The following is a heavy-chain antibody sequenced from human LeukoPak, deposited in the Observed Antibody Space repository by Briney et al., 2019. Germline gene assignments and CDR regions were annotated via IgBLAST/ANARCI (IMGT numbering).Heavy chain of an antibody. Sequence: PGGSLRLSCAASGFTFSSYGMHWVRQAPGKGLEWVAVISYDGSNKYYADSVKGRFTISRDNSKNTLYLQMNSLRAEDTAVYYCAKDIVATMWYYYYGMDVWGQGTTVTVSS. V-gene: IGHV3-30*18. CDR2: ISYDGSNK. CDR1: GFTFSSYG. D-gene: IGHD5-12*01. J-gene: IGHJ6*02. CDR3: AKDIVATMWYYYYGMDV.